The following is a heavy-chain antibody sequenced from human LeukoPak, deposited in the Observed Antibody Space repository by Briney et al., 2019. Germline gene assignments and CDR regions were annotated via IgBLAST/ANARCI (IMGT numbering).Heavy chain of an antibody. CDR2: ISGSGGST. CDR1: GFTFSSYA. J-gene: IGHJ4*02. CDR3: SKGGSSWSRWDY. Sequence: AGGSLRLSCAASGFTFSSYAMSWVRQAPGKGLGWVSAISGSGGSTYYADSVKGRFTISRDNSNNALYLQMNSPRAEDTAVYFCSKGGSSWSRWDYWGQGTLVTVSS. V-gene: IGHV3-23*01. D-gene: IGHD6-13*01.